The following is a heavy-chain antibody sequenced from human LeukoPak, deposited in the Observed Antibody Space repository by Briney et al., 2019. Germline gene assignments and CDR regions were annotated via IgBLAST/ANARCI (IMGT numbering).Heavy chain of an antibody. V-gene: IGHV4-59*01. Sequence: SETLSLTCTVSGGSISSYYWSRIRQPPGKGLEWIGYSYYSGSTNYNPSLKSRVTISVDTSKNQFSLKLSSVTAADTAVYYCARGASGYDILTGYQLDYWGQGTLVTVSS. CDR2: SYYSGST. CDR3: ARGASGYDILTGYQLDY. D-gene: IGHD3-9*01. CDR1: GGSISSYY. J-gene: IGHJ4*02.